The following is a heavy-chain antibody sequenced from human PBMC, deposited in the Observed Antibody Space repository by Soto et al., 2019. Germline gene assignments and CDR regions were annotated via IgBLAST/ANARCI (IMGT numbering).Heavy chain of an antibody. CDR3: ARDQGYSYKSPNGFDI. D-gene: IGHD5-18*01. CDR1: EGTFSSYA. Sequence: ASGKVSCKASEGTFSSYAISWVRQAPGQGLEWMGGIIPIFGTANYAQKFQGRVTITADESTSTAYMELSSLRSEDTAVYYCARDQGYSYKSPNGFDIWGQGTTVTVSS. CDR2: IIPIFGTA. V-gene: IGHV1-69*13. J-gene: IGHJ3*02.